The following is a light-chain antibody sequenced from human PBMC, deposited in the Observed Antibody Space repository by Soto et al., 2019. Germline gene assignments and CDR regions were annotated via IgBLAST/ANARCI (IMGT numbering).Light chain of an antibody. CDR3: SSYAGSNTFV. V-gene: IGLV2-8*01. CDR1: SSDVGGYNY. CDR2: EVN. J-gene: IGLJ1*01. Sequence: QAVVTQPPSASGSPGQSVTISCTGTSSDVGGYNYVSWYQQHPGKAPKLMIYEVNKRPSGVPDRFSGSKSGNTASLTVSGLQAEDEADYYCSSYAGSNTFVFGTGTKLTVL.